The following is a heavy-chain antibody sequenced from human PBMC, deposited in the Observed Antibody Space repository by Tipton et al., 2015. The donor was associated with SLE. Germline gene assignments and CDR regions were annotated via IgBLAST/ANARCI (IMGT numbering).Heavy chain of an antibody. CDR1: GGSISSSSYY. D-gene: IGHD1-1*01. CDR2: IYYSGST. V-gene: IGHV4-39*01. J-gene: IGHJ6*02. CDR3: ARHGISFYYYYGMDV. Sequence: TPSLTCTVSGGSISSSSYYWGWIRQPPGKGLEWIGSIYYSGSTYYNPSLKSRVTISVDTSKNQVSLKLSSVTAADTAVYYCARHGISFYYYYGMDVWGQGTTVTVSS.